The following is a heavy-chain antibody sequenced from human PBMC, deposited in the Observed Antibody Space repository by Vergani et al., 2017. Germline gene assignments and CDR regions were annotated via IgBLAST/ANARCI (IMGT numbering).Heavy chain of an antibody. CDR2: IYYSGST. V-gene: IGHV4-39*01. CDR1: GASIRSSNYY. J-gene: IGHJ5*02. CDR3: ARHSTVEWLVKLGWIDP. D-gene: IGHD6-19*01. Sequence: QLQLQESGPGLVKPSATPSLTCSVSGASIRSSNYYWGWIRQPPGKGLEWIASIYYSGSTYYNPSLKSRVTISVDTSKNQFCLQLSSVTAADTAVYFCARHSTVEWLVKLGWIDPWGQGILVTVSS.